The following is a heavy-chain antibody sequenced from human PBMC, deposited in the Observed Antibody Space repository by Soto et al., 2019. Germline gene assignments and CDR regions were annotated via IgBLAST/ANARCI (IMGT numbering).Heavy chain of an antibody. V-gene: IGHV4-34*01. D-gene: IGHD6-6*01. CDR2: ISHTGTT. CDR3: VRPEARQYSTSRSVTN. CDR1: GGTFFGCY. J-gene: IGHJ4*02. Sequence: QVQLQQWGAGLLKPSETLSLTCAVYGGTFFGCYWTWIRQPPGKGLEWIGEISHTGTTTYNPSLKRGVTISEDKSKQQFSLKVTSGTAADTAVYCWVRPEARQYSTSRSVTNLGQGTVVTVTS.